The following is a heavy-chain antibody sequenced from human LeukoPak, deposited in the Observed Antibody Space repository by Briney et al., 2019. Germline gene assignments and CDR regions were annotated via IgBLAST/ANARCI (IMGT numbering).Heavy chain of an antibody. CDR1: GFTFTTYW. CDR2: INGDGSNS. V-gene: IGHV3-74*01. J-gene: IGHJ4*02. CDR3: ARTSPTSHFDF. Sequence: GGSLRLSCVASGFTFTTYWMHWVRQAPGKGLVWVSRINGDGSNSNYADSVKGRFTISRDNTRNTLYLQMNGLRAEDTALYYCARTSPTSHFDFWGQGTLVTVSS. D-gene: IGHD3-16*01.